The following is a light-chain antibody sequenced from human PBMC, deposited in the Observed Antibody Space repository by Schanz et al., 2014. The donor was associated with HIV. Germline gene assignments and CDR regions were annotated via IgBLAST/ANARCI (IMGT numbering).Light chain of an antibody. J-gene: IGLJ3*02. Sequence: QSALTQPRSVSGSPGQSVTVSCTGDTTDVGAYKYVSWYQQHPGKAPKLMIYEVSKRPSGVPDRFSGSKSGNTASLTVSGLQAEEEDEYYCSSYAGINNLWVFGGG. CDR1: TTDVGAYKY. V-gene: IGLV2-8*01. CDR2: EVS. CDR3: SSYAGINNLWV.